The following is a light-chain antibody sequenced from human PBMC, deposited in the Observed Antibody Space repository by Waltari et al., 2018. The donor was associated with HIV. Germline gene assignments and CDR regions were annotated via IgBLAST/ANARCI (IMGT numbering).Light chain of an antibody. J-gene: IGLJ2*01. Sequence: QSALTQPRSVTGSPGQSVTLPCTGTSSDVGGYDYVSWYQQHPGKAPKLMIFDVGKRPSGVPDRFSGSKSGNTASLTISGLQADDEADYYCCSYAGTYTFLFGGGTKLTVL. CDR3: CSYAGTYTFL. CDR2: DVG. V-gene: IGLV2-11*01. CDR1: SSDVGGYDY.